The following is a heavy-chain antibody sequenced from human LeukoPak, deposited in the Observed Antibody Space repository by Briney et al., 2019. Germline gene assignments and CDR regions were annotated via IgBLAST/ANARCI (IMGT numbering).Heavy chain of an antibody. J-gene: IGHJ4*02. V-gene: IGHV3-30*18. CDR2: ISYDGSNE. CDR3: AKSGYRSSWHLHFDY. D-gene: IGHD6-13*01. Sequence: RSLRLSCAASGFTFSNYGMHWVRQAPGKGLEWVAVISYDGSNEYYADSVKGRFTISRDNSKNTLYLQMNSLRAEDTAVYYCAKSGYRSSWHLHFDYWGQGTLVTVSS. CDR1: GFTFSNYG.